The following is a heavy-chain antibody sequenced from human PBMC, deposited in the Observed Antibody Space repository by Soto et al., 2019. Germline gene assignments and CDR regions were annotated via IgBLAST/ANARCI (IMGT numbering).Heavy chain of an antibody. CDR1: GFTFSSYG. D-gene: IGHD3-9*01. CDR3: AKGFINRYFSYFDY. CDR2: ISYDGSNK. J-gene: IGHJ4*02. V-gene: IGHV3-30*18. Sequence: SGGSLRLSCAASGFTFSSYGMHWVRQAPGKGLEWVAVISYDGSNKYYADSVKGRFTISRDNSKNTLYLQMNSLRAEDTAVYYCAKGFINRYFSYFDYWGQGTLVTVSS.